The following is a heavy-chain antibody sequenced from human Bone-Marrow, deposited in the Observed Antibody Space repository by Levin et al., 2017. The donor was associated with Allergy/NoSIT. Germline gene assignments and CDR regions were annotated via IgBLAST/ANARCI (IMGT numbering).Heavy chain of an antibody. CDR2: ISGSGGST. CDR3: AKEGGGGYCSSTSCSIDY. Sequence: SCAASEFAFSSFTMSWVRQAPGKGLEWVSAISGSGGSTYYADSVKGRFTISRDNSKNTLYLQMNSLRAEDTAVYYCAKEGGGGYCSSTSCSIDYWGQGTLVTVSS. J-gene: IGHJ4*02. V-gene: IGHV3-23*01. D-gene: IGHD2-2*03. CDR1: EFAFSSFT.